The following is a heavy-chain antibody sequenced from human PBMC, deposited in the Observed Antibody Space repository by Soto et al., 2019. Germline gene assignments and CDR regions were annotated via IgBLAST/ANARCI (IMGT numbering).Heavy chain of an antibody. D-gene: IGHD2-8*01. V-gene: IGHV3-49*03. CDR3: SRDCPCGLGYCTNGACFPNDF. J-gene: IGHJ4*02. CDR1: VFTCGDYA. Sequence: PWGSLRLSCTTSVFTCGDYAMSWFRQTPGKGLEWVGFVRAYAYGETTEYAASVKGRFTVGRDNSRSTAYLHMSSLKTEDTGVYFCSRDCPCGLGYCTNGACFPNDFWGQGTLVTVSS. CDR2: VRAYAYGETT.